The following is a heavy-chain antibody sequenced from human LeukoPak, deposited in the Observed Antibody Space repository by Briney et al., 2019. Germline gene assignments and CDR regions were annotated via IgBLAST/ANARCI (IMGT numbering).Heavy chain of an antibody. CDR2: MSGTGGRT. J-gene: IGHJ6*02. Sequence: GGSLRLSCTASGFTFSNYAMTWVRQAPGKGLEWVSSMSGTGGRTYSADSVKGRFTISRDNSKNTLYLQMKNLRVEHTAVYYSAKGLNAGVAYGVDVWGQGTTVSVSS. CDR1: GFTFSNYA. CDR3: AKGLNAGVAYGVDV. V-gene: IGHV3-23*01. D-gene: IGHD2-8*01.